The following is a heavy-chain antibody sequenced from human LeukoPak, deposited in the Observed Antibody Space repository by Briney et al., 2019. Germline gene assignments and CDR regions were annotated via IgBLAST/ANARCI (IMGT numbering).Heavy chain of an antibody. CDR2: IFHSGST. D-gene: IGHD1-26*01. J-gene: IGHJ6*03. CDR1: GGSTSSSNW. CDR3: ARSSLSYFYYYYYYMDV. Sequence: SETLSLTCAVSGGSTSSSNWWSWVRQPPGKGLEWVGEIFHSGSTNYNPSLKSRVTISVDKSKNQFSLKLSSVTAADTAVYYCARSSLSYFYYYYYYMDVWGKGTTVTISS. V-gene: IGHV4-4*02.